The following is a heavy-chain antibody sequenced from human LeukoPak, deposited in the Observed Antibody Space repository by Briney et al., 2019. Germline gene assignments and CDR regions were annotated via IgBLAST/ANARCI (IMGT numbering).Heavy chain of an antibody. CDR3: TKVRNFRAHNYYYYGMDD. J-gene: IGHJ6*02. CDR1: GFTFSSYW. V-gene: IGHV3-7*01. Sequence: GGSLRLSCAASGFTFSSYWMSWVRQAPGKGLEWVSNINHDGSYKYYADSVKGRFTISRDNAKNSLYLQMNSLRAEDTAVYYCTKVRNFRAHNYYYYGMDDWGQGTTVTVSS. D-gene: IGHD3-3*01. CDR2: INHDGSYK.